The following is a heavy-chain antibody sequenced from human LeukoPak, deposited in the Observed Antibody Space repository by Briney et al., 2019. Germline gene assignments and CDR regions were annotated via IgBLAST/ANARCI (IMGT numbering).Heavy chain of an antibody. V-gene: IGHV1-46*01. J-gene: IGHJ6*02. CDR3: ARGAVAGPYYYYYGMDV. Sequence: ASVKVSCKASGYTFTSYYMRWVRQAPGHGLEWMGIINPSGGSTSYAQKFQGRVTMTRDTSTSTVYMELSSLRSEDTAVYYCARGAVAGPYYYYYGMDVWGQGTTVTVSS. D-gene: IGHD6-19*01. CDR2: INPSGGST. CDR1: GYTFTSYY.